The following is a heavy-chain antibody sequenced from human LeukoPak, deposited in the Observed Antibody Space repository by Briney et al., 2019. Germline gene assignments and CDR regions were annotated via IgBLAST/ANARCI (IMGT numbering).Heavy chain of an antibody. D-gene: IGHD1-14*01. Sequence: ASVKVSCKASGYTFTGYYMHWVRQAPGQGLEWMGWINPNSGGTNYAQKSQGWVTMTRDTSISTAYMELSRLRSDDTAVYFCAYNRDFALDNWGQGTLVTVSS. CDR1: GYTFTGYY. J-gene: IGHJ4*02. V-gene: IGHV1-2*04. CDR2: INPNSGGT. CDR3: AYNRDFALDN.